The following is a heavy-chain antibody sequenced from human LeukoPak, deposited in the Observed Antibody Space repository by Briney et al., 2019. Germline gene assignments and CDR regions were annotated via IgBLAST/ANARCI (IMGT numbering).Heavy chain of an antibody. Sequence: PGGSLRLSCAAPGFTFSSYAMSWVRQAPGKGLEWVSAISGSGGSTYYADSVKGRFTISRDNSKNTLYLQMNSLRAEDTAVYYCAKKRGYYYYYMDVWGKGTTVTVSS. V-gene: IGHV3-23*01. J-gene: IGHJ6*03. CDR2: ISGSGGST. CDR3: AKKRGYYYYYMDV. CDR1: GFTFSSYA.